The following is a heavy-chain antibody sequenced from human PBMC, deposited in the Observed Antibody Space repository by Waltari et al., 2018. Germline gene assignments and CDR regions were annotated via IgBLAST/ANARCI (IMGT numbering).Heavy chain of an antibody. CDR3: ARPSAYCGGDCYDAFDV. J-gene: IGHJ3*01. Sequence: EVQLVESGGGLIQPGGSLRLSCTASGFIVSSKYMSWVRQAPGKGLEWVSVIYSVGNTYYAASVKGRFTMSRDNSKNTVYLQMNNLGAEDTAVYYCARPSAYCGGDCYDAFDVWGQGTMVTVSS. D-gene: IGHD2-21*02. CDR2: IYSVGNT. V-gene: IGHV3-53*01. CDR1: GFIVSSKY.